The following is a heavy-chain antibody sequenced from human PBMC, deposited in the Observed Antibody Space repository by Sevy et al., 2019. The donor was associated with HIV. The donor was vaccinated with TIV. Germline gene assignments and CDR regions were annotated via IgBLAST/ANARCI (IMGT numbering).Heavy chain of an antibody. V-gene: IGHV3-23*01. CDR3: AREGCTKPHDY. Sequence: GGSLRLSCAASGFTFAKYSMSWVRQAPGKGLEWVSTFSFGCGRINYADSVKGWFTISRDNSKSSVYLQMNNLRPEDTAVYYCAREGCTKPHDYWGQGTLVTVSS. D-gene: IGHD2-8*01. J-gene: IGHJ4*02. CDR2: FSFGCGRI. CDR1: GFTFAKYS.